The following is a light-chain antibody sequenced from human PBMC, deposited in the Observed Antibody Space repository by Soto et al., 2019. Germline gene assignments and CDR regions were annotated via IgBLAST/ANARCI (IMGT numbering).Light chain of an antibody. CDR3: QQYHTDCT. J-gene: IGKJ1*01. CDR2: AAS. CDR1: ESIDNW. Sequence: DIQMTQSPSTLSASVGDTVTITCRASESIDNWLAWYQQKPGKAPKLLNFAASTLVRGVPSRFSGRGSGTEFTLTISSLQADDYSTFYCQQYHTDCTFGQGTKVEIK. V-gene: IGKV1-5*01.